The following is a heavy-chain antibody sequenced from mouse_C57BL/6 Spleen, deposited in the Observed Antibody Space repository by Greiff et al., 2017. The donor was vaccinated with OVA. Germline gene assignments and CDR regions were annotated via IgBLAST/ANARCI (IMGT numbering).Heavy chain of an antibody. CDR3: AKNTDYYGSSSFDD. D-gene: IGHD1-1*01. CDR2: IWGDGSS. V-gene: IGHV2-3*01. J-gene: IGHJ2*01. Sequence: VKLVGSGPGLVAPSQSLSITCTVSGFSLTSYGVSWVRQPPGTGLEWMGVIWGDGSSNYHSALISRLSISKDNSKSQVFLKLNRLQSDDTATYYGAKNTDYYGSSSFDDWGKSTTLTVST. CDR1: GFSLTSYG.